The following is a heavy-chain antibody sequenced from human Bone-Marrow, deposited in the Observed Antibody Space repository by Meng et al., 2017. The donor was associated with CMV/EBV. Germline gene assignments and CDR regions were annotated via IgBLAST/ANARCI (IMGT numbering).Heavy chain of an antibody. CDR2: IYSGGSST. V-gene: IGHV3-23*03. CDR1: GFTFSSYA. J-gene: IGHJ6*02. CDR3: ARASSSSYYGMDV. D-gene: IGHD6-13*01. Sequence: GESLKISCAASGFTFSSYAMSWVRQAPGKGLEWVSVIYSGGSSTYYADSVKGRFTISRDNAKNSLYLQMNSQRAEDTAVYYCARASSSSYYGMDVWGQGTTVTVSS.